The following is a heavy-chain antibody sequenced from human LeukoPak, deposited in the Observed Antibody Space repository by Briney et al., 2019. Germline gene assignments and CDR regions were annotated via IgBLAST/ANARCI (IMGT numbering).Heavy chain of an antibody. CDR2: FDPEDGET. Sequence: ASVKVSCKVSGYTLTELSMHWVRQAPGKGLEWMGGFDPEDGETIYAQKFQGRVTMTEDTSTDTAYMELSSLRSEDTAVYYCATDRGEFIVATPRFDYWGQGTLVTVSS. CDR1: GYTLTELS. CDR3: ATDRGEFIVATPRFDY. J-gene: IGHJ4*02. V-gene: IGHV1-24*01. D-gene: IGHD5-12*01.